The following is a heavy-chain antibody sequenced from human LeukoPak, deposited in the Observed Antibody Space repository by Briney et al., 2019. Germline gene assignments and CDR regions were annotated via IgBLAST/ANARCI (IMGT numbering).Heavy chain of an antibody. V-gene: IGHV4-38-2*02. CDR3: ARTRYCSGATCYSPELFDS. CDR2: IYNTGNS. Sequence: SETLSLTCTVSGYSISPGYHRGWIRHSPGTGLELIGSIYNTGNSYYNPSLKSRVTISVDTSMNQFALKVTSVTAADTAVYYCARTRYCSGATCYSPELFDSWGQGTLVTVSS. CDR1: GYSISPGYH. J-gene: IGHJ4*02. D-gene: IGHD2-15*01.